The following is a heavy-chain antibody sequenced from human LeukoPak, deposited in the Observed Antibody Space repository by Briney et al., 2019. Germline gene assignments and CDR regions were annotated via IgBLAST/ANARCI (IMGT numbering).Heavy chain of an antibody. CDR2: IIPIFGTV. CDR3: AISSVPAADTDY. Sequence: ASVKVSCKASGGTFSSYAISWVRQAPGQGLEWMGGIIPIFGTVNYAQKFQGRVTITADKSTSTAYMELSSLRSEDTAVYYCAISSVPAADTDYWGQGTLVTVSS. J-gene: IGHJ4*02. CDR1: GGTFSSYA. V-gene: IGHV1-69*06. D-gene: IGHD2-2*01.